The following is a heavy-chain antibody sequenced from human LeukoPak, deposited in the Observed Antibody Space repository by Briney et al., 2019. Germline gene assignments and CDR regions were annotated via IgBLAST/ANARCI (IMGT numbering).Heavy chain of an antibody. V-gene: IGHV1-69*06. Sequence: GASVKVSCKASGGTFSSYAISWVRQAPRQGLEWMGGIIPIFGTANYAQKFQGRVTITADKSTSTAYMELSSLRSEDTAVYYCARDRGSYGLGRMDVWGKGTTVTVSS. CDR1: GGTFSSYA. D-gene: IGHD5-18*01. CDR3: ARDRGSYGLGRMDV. J-gene: IGHJ6*04. CDR2: IIPIFGTA.